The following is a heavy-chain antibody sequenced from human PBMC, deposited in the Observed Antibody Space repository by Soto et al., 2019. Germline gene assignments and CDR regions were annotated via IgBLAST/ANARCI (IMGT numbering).Heavy chain of an antibody. J-gene: IGHJ4*02. CDR1: GYTFTSYG. V-gene: IGHV1-18*01. Sequence: GASVKVSCKASGYTFTSYGISWVRQAPGQGLEWMGWISAYNGNTNYAQKLQGRVTMTTDTSTSTAFMELRSLRSDDTAVYYCARDGSRRDRYSGRCDFDYWGQGTLVTVSS. D-gene: IGHD1-26*01. CDR2: ISAYNGNT. CDR3: ARDGSRRDRYSGRCDFDY.